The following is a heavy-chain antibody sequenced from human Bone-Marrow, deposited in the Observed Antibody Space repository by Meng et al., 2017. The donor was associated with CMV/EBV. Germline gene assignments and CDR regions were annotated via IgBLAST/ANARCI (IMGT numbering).Heavy chain of an antibody. V-gene: IGHV3-66*02. CDR2: IYSGGTT. CDR1: GFTVSNSY. D-gene: IGHD6-6*01. CDR3: TRDTSWSSSY. J-gene: IGHJ4*02. Sequence: GGSLRLSCAASGFTVSNSYMSWVRQAPEKGLEWVSVIYSGGTTYYADSVKGRFTVSRDTSKNTLYLQMNGLIDEDTAVYYCTRDTSWSSSYWGQGTLVTVSS.